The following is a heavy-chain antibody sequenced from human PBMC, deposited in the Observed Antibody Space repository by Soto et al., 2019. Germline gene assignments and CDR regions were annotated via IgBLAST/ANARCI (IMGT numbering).Heavy chain of an antibody. D-gene: IGHD5-12*01. J-gene: IGHJ4*02. CDR1: GFTFSSYS. CDR3: ARGWDSGYDTPYYFDY. V-gene: IGHV3-21*01. Sequence: GGSLRLSCAASGFTFSSYSMNWVRQAPGKGLEWVSSISSSSSYIYYADSVKGRFTISRDNAKNSLYLQMNSLRAEDTAVYYCARGWDSGYDTPYYFDYWGQGTLVTVSS. CDR2: ISSSSSYI.